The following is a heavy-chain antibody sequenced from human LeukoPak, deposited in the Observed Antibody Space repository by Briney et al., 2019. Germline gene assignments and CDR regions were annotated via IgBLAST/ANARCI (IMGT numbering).Heavy chain of an antibody. J-gene: IGHJ5*02. CDR1: GYSFTSYW. CDR2: IDPSDSYT. D-gene: IGHD3-9*01. CDR3: ATGRDISWFDP. V-gene: IGHV5-10-1*01. Sequence: GEPLKISCKGSGYSFTSYWISWVRQMPGKGLGWMGRIDPSDSYTNYSPSFQGHVTISADKSISTAYLQWSSLKASDTAMYYCATGRDISWFDPWGQGTLVTVSS.